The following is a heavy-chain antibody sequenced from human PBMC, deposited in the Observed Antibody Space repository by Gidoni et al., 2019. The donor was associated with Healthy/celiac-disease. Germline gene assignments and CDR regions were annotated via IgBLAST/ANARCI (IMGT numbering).Heavy chain of an antibody. D-gene: IGHD4-17*01. CDR3: AGHGVTTVY. CDR2: INHSEST. V-gene: IGHV4-34*01. CDR1: GGSFSGYS. Sequence: GRVKPSETLCLTCAVYGGSFSGYSWCWRREPPGKGLGWIGKINHSESTNYNPSIKSRDTISVDTSKNQFSLKLSSVADADTAVYYCAGHGVTTVYWGQGTLVTVSS. J-gene: IGHJ4*02.